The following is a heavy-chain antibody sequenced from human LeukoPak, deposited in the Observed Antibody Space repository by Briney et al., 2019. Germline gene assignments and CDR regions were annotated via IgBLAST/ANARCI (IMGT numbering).Heavy chain of an antibody. Sequence: GGFLKLSCAASGFTFSTFAMSWVRQAPGKGLEWVSAISGSGAGTDYADSVRGRFIISRDNSKNTMYLQMSSLRAEDTAIYYCAKSSNEWELNSFDSWGQGTLVPVSS. CDR3: AKSSNEWELNSFDS. CDR1: GFTFSTFA. D-gene: IGHD1-26*01. J-gene: IGHJ4*02. V-gene: IGHV3-23*01. CDR2: ISGSGAGT.